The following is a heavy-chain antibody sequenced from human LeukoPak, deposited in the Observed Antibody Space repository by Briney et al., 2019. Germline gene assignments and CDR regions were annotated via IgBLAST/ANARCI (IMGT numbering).Heavy chain of an antibody. Sequence: SETLSLTCTVSGGSISSGSHYWSWIRQPAGKGLEWIGRIYTSGSTNYNPSLKSRVTISVDTSKNQFSLKLSSVTAADTAVYYCARYDNWNYDFDYWGQGTLVTVSS. D-gene: IGHD1-7*01. V-gene: IGHV4-61*02. CDR3: ARYDNWNYDFDY. CDR1: GGSISSGSHY. CDR2: IYTSGST. J-gene: IGHJ4*02.